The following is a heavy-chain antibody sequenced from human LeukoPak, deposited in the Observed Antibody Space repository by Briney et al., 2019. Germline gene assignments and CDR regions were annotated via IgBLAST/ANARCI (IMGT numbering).Heavy chain of an antibody. CDR3: TGVTGVTSNWFDP. V-gene: IGHV4-38-2*02. D-gene: IGHD1-20*01. Sequence: SETLSLTCTVSGYPLRNGYYWGWIRQPPGKGLEWIGNVYQSGNTQSNPSLKRRITMSMDTSENQFSLEVRSVTAADTAVYFRTGVTGVTSNWFDPWGQGTLVTVSS. CDR1: GYPLRNGYY. CDR2: VYQSGNT. J-gene: IGHJ5*02.